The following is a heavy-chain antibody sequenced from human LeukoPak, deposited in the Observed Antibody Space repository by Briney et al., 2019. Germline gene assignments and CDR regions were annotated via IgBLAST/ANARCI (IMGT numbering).Heavy chain of an antibody. CDR2: IYYSGST. D-gene: IGHD5/OR15-5a*01. Sequence: SETLSLTCTVSGGSISSSSYYWGWIRQPPGKGLEWIGSIYYSGSTYYNPSLKSRVTISVDTSKNQFSLKLSSVTAADTAVYYCARLGILRDYYYYAMDVWGQGTTVTVSS. V-gene: IGHV4-39*01. CDR3: ARLGILRDYYYYAMDV. CDR1: GGSISSSSYY. J-gene: IGHJ6*02.